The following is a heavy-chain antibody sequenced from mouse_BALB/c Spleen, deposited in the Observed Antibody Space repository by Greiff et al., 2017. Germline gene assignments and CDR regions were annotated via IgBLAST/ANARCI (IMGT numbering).Heavy chain of an antibody. V-gene: IGHV1-5*01. CDR1: GYTFTSYW. CDR2: IYPGNSDT. J-gene: IGHJ4*01. CDR3: TRGIITTVVANAMDY. Sequence: EVQLQESGTVLARPGASVKMSCKASGYTFTSYWMHWVKQRPGQGLEWIGAIYPGNSDTSYNQKFKGKAKLTAVTSTSTAYMELSSLTNEDSAVYYCTRGIITTVVANAMDYWGQGTSVTVSS. D-gene: IGHD1-1*01.